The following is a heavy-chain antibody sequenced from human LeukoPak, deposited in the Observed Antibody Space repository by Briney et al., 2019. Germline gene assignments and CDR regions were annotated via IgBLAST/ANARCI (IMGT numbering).Heavy chain of an antibody. Sequence: PSQTLPLTCTVSGGSIGSGGYYWSWIRQHPGKGLEWIGYIYYSWSTYYNPSLKSRVTISVDKSKNQFSLKLSSVTAADTAVYYCARNQYYGSGSFDYWGQGTL. CDR2: IYYSWST. D-gene: IGHD3-10*01. CDR1: GGSIGSGGYY. V-gene: IGHV4-31*03. CDR3: ARNQYYGSGSFDY. J-gene: IGHJ4*02.